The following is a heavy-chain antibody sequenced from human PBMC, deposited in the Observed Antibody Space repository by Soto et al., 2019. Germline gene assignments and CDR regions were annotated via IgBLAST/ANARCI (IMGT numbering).Heavy chain of an antibody. CDR2: ISGSGDRT. V-gene: IGHV3-23*01. Sequence: EVQLLESGGGLVQPGGSLRLSCAASGFTLSNYAMSWVRQAPGKGLKWVSSISGSGDRTFSADSLKGRFAISRDNSRNMLFLQISSLRADDTAVYYCAKGRRDDVLTGFYLTYFDYWGQGTQVTVPS. D-gene: IGHD3-9*01. CDR3: AKGRRDDVLTGFYLTYFDY. J-gene: IGHJ4*02. CDR1: GFTLSNYA.